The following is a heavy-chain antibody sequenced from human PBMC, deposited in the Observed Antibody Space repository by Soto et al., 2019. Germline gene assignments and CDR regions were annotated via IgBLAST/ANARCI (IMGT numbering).Heavy chain of an antibody. CDR1: GLTVSSNY. Sequence: EVQLEESGGGLVQPGGSLRLSCAVSGLTVSSNYMSWVRQAPGKGLEWVSVLYSGGDTYYADSVRGRFTISRHNSKDKLFLQMNSLSAEDTAVYYCARGPYGTGGDYYYGMDVWGQGTTVTVSS. V-gene: IGHV3-53*04. CDR2: LYSGGDT. J-gene: IGHJ6*02. D-gene: IGHD3-10*01. CDR3: ARGPYGTGGDYYYGMDV.